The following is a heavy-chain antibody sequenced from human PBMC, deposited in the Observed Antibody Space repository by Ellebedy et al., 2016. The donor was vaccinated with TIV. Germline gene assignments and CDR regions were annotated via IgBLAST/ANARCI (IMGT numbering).Heavy chain of an antibody. J-gene: IGHJ4*02. CDR2: ITADGTNT. V-gene: IGHV3-74*01. D-gene: IGHD3-10*01. Sequence: PGGSLRLSCAASGFTFSPYWIHWVRQAPGKGLVWVSRITADGTNTAYADAVRGRFTISRDNAKNSVHLQMNSLRPEDTAVYYCARDGGSGTPLDHWGQGTLVTVSS. CDR3: ARDGGSGTPLDH. CDR1: GFTFSPYW.